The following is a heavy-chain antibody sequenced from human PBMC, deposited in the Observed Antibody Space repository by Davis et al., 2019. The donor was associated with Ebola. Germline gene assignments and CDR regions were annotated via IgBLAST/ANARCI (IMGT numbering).Heavy chain of an antibody. CDR3: AREGTVVATILGYYYYGMDV. V-gene: IGHV7-4-1*02. CDR1: GYSFTTYG. J-gene: IGHJ6*04. Sequence: ASVKVSCKASGYSFTTYGMNWVRQAPGQGLEWMGWINTNTGNPTYAQGFTGRFVFSLDTSVSTAYLQISSLKAEDTAVYYCAREGTVVATILGYYYYGMDVWGKGTTVTVSS. D-gene: IGHD5-12*01. CDR2: INTNTGNP.